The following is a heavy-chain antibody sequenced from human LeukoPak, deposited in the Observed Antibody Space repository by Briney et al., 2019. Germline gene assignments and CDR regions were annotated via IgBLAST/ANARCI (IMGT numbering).Heavy chain of an antibody. CDR2: ISSSGSTI. CDR3: ARDGRYQRNAFDI. Sequence: GGSLRLSCAASGLTFSDYYMSWIRQAPGKGLEWVSYISSSGSTIYYADSVKGRFTISRDNAKNSLYLQMNSLRAEDTAAYYCARDGRYQRNAFDIWGQGTMVTVSS. CDR1: GLTFSDYY. J-gene: IGHJ3*02. D-gene: IGHD1-26*01. V-gene: IGHV3-11*01.